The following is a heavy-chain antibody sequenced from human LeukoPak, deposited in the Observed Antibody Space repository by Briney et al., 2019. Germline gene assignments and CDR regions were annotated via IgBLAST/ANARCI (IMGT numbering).Heavy chain of an antibody. CDR1: GVTFSSYA. D-gene: IGHD3-16*01. CDR2: IIPIFGTA. Sequence: SVKVSCKASGVTFSSYAISWVRQAPGQGLEWMGGIIPIFGTANYAQKFQGRVTITADESTSTAYMELSSLRSEDTAVYYCARDSAQRYTWGIDYWGQGTLVTVSS. CDR3: ARDSAQRYTWGIDY. J-gene: IGHJ4*02. V-gene: IGHV1-69*13.